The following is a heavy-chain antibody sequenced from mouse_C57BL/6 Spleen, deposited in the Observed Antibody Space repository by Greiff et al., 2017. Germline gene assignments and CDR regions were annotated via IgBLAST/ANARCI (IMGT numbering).Heavy chain of an antibody. J-gene: IGHJ4*01. V-gene: IGHV7-3*01. CDR1: GFTFTDYY. D-gene: IGHD3-3*01. CDR3: AREKGDYYAMDY. CDR2: IRNKAIGDTT. Sequence: EVQLQQSGGGLVQPGGSLSLSCAASGFTFTDYYMSWVRQPPGQALEWLGFIRNKAIGDTTDYSASVKGRFTISRDNSKSILYLQMNALRAEDSATYYCAREKGDYYAMDYWGQGASVTVSS.